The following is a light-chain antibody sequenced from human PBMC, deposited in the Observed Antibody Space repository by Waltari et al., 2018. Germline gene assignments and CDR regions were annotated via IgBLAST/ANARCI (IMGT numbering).Light chain of an antibody. J-gene: IGKJ1*01. V-gene: IGKV3-15*01. CDR2: GAS. CDR1: QSVSSN. CDR3: QQYNNWPRT. Sequence: EIVMTQSPATLSVSPGDRAPLSCRASQSVSSNLAWYQQKPGQAPRLLLYGASTRATGIPARFSGSGSGTEFTLTISSMQSEDFAVYYCQQYNNWPRTFGQGTKVEIK.